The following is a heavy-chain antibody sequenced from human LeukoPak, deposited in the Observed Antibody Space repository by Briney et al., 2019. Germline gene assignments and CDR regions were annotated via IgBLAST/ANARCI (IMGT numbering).Heavy chain of an antibody. J-gene: IGHJ4*02. CDR1: GFTVSSNF. CDR2: ISDGSDYI. CDR3: ARVSAMMYSSSWYFDY. V-gene: IGHV3-21*01. D-gene: IGHD6-13*01. Sequence: GGSLRLSCAASGFTVSSNFMSWVRQAPGKGLEWVSSISDGSDYIYYADSLRGRFTISRDNAKNSLYLQMNSLRAEDTAVYYCARVSAMMYSSSWYFDYWGQGTLVTVSS.